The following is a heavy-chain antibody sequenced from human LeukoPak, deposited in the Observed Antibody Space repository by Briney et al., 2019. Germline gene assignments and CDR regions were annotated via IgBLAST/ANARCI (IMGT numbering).Heavy chain of an antibody. V-gene: IGHV3-23*01. J-gene: IGHJ6*04. D-gene: IGHD3-10*02. CDR2: ISGSVGST. CDR1: GFSFASYG. Sequence: GGSLRLSCAASGFSFASYGMSWVRQAPGKGLEWISAISGSVGSTHYADSVKGRFTISRDTSKNTLYLQMNSLRAEDTAVYYCAELGITMIGGVWGKGTTVTISS. CDR3: AELGITMIGGV.